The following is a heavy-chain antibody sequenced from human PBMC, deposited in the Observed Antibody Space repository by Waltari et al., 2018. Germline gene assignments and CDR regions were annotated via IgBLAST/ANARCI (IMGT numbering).Heavy chain of an antibody. Sequence: EVQLLESGGGLVQPGGSLRLSCEASGFTFISYAMNWVRQAPGKGLEWVSSIGGSCGNIYYADSVKGLFSISRDNSKNTLFLQMNSLRGDDTAIYYCASGRGWLFDYWGQGTQVTVSS. J-gene: IGHJ4*02. CDR1: GFTFISYA. CDR3: ASGRGWLFDY. V-gene: IGHV3-23*01. D-gene: IGHD6-19*01. CDR2: IGGSCGNI.